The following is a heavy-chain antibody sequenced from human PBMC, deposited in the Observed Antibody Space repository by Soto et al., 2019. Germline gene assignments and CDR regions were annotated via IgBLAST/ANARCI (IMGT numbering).Heavy chain of an antibody. V-gene: IGHV3-33*01. Sequence: GGSLRLSCAASGFTFSNYGMHWVRQAPGKGLEWVAIIWHDGNNKYYADPVRGRFIISRDNSKNRLYLQMNSLRAEDTAVYYCASDLVGASDSYGLDVWGQGTPVTVSS. CDR2: IWHDGNNK. D-gene: IGHD1-26*01. CDR3: ASDLVGASDSYGLDV. J-gene: IGHJ6*02. CDR1: GFTFSNYG.